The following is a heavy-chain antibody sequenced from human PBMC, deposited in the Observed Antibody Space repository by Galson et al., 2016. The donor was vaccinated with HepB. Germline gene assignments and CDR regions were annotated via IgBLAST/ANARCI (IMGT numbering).Heavy chain of an antibody. CDR1: GFSFRAFG. J-gene: IGHJ4*02. CDR3: ARDQNDSGYYN. CDR2: IWYDGSQK. Sequence: SLRLSCAASGFSFRAFGMHWVRQTPGKGLEWVAGIWYDGSQKMYADSVRGRFTISRDNSMNMLYLEMNSLSAADTAVYSCARDQNDSGYYNWGQGTLVTVSS. D-gene: IGHD3-22*01. V-gene: IGHV3-33*01.